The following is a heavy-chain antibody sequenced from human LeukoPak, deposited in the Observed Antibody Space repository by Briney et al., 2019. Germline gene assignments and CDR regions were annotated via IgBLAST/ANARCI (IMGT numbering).Heavy chain of an antibody. CDR2: INPNSGGT. CDR1: GYTFTDSY. CDR3: AREEALSGSHGVPVAFDI. V-gene: IGHV1-2*02. D-gene: IGHD1-26*01. Sequence: ASVKVSCKTSGYTFTDSYMHWVRQAPGQGLEWMGWINPNSGGTNYAQKFQGRVTMTRDTSISTAYMELSRLRSDDTAVYYCAREEALSGSHGVPVAFDIWGQGTMVTVSS. J-gene: IGHJ3*02.